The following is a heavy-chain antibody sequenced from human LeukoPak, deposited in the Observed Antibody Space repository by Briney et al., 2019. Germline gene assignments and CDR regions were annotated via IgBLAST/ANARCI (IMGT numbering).Heavy chain of an antibody. CDR3: AIDQEAYCGGDCYPGAY. D-gene: IGHD2-21*02. J-gene: IGHJ4*02. CDR2: ISAYNGNT. Sequence: ASVKVSCKASGYTFTSYGISWVRQAPGQGFEWMGWISAYNGNTNYAQKLQGRVTMTTDTSTSTAYMALRSLRSDDTAVYYCAIDQEAYCGGDCYPGAYWGQGTLVTVSS. CDR1: GYTFTSYG. V-gene: IGHV1-18*01.